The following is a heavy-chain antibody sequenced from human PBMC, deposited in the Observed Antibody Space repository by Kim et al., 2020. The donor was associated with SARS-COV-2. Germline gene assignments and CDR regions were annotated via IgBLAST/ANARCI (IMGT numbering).Heavy chain of an antibody. CDR2: INWSSKMM. V-gene: IGHV3-9*01. Sequence: GGSLRLSCAASRFDFDDYAMHWVRQVPGKGLEWVSAINWSSKMMDYADSVKGRFTIFRDNANKSLYLQMTSLRIEDTGLYYCAKDVAVRKAKSLYYFYGLDAWGQGTTVTVSS. J-gene: IGHJ6*02. CDR1: RFDFDDYA. CDR3: AKDVAVRKAKSLYYFYGLDA. D-gene: IGHD2-21*01.